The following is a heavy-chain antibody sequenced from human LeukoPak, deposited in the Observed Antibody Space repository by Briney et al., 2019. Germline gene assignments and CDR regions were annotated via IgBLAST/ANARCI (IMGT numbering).Heavy chain of an antibody. CDR3: ARGTLRWQSDAFDI. CDR2: IIPILGIA. D-gene: IGHD4-23*01. J-gene: IGHJ3*02. CDR1: GGTFSSYA. V-gene: IGHV1-69*04. Sequence: SVKVSCKASGGTFSSYAISWVRQAPGQGLEWMGRIIPILGIANYAQKFQGRVTITADKSTSTAYMELSSLRSEDTAVYYCARGTLRWQSDAFDIWGQGTMVTVSS.